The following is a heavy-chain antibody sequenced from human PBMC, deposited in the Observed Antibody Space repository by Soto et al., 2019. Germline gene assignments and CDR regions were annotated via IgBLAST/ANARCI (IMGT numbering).Heavy chain of an antibody. D-gene: IGHD6-13*01. CDR3: ARGKESGSWYEPLNWFDP. Sequence: ASVKVSCKASGYTFTSYDINWVRQATGQGLEWMGWMNPNSGNTGYAQKFQGRVTMTRNTSISTAYMELSSLRSEDTAVYYCARGKESGSWYEPLNWFDPWGQGTLVTVSS. CDR1: GYTFTSYD. V-gene: IGHV1-8*01. J-gene: IGHJ5*02. CDR2: MNPNSGNT.